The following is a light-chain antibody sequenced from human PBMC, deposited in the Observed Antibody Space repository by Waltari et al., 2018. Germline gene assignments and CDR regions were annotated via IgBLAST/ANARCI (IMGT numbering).Light chain of an antibody. CDR1: QSVSSY. CDR2: DAS. Sequence: IVLTQSPATLSLSPGDRATLSCRASQSVSSYLAWYQQKPGQAPRLLIYDASNRATGIPARFSGSGSGTDFTLTISSLEPEDFAVYYCQQRSNWPLTFGGGTKVGIK. V-gene: IGKV3-11*01. J-gene: IGKJ4*01. CDR3: QQRSNWPLT.